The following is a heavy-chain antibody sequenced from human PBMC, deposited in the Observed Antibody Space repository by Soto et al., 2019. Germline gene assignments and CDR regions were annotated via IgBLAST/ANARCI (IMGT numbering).Heavy chain of an antibody. CDR2: INQDGCQK. J-gene: IGHJ2*01. CDR3: ARGNYAFDL. Sequence: EVQVVESGGGLVQPGGSLRLSCEASGLTFSIYRMTWVRRAPGKGLECVANINQDGCQKDYVDSVTGRFTVSRDNAKNSLYLQMNSLRAEDTAVYYCARGNYAFDLWGRGTLVTVSS. V-gene: IGHV3-7*04. D-gene: IGHD1-7*01. CDR1: GLTFSIYR.